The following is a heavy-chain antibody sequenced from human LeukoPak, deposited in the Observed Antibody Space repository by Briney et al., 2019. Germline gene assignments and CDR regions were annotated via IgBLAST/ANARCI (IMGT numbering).Heavy chain of an antibody. Sequence: PGGSLRLSCAASGFTFSSYGMSWVRQAPGKGLEWVSAISGSGGSTYYTDSVKGRFTISRDNSKNTLYLQMNSLRAEDTAVYYCAKDAPSSTYSYEGPFDYWGQGTLVTVSS. CDR1: GFTFSSYG. CDR2: ISGSGGST. CDR3: AKDAPSSTYSYEGPFDY. J-gene: IGHJ4*02. V-gene: IGHV3-23*01. D-gene: IGHD5-18*01.